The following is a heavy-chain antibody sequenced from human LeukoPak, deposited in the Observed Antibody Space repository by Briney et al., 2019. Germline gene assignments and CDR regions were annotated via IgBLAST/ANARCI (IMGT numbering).Heavy chain of an antibody. J-gene: IGHJ6*02. CDR2: ISAYNGNT. D-gene: IGHD2-15*01. Sequence: VASVKVSCKASGGTFSSYAISWVRQAPGQGLEWMGWISAYNGNTNYAQKLQGRVTMTTDTSTSTAYMELRSLRSDDTAVYYCARTDLGYCSGGSCHRMDVWGQGTTVTVSS. CDR1: GGTFSSYA. CDR3: ARTDLGYCSGGSCHRMDV. V-gene: IGHV1-18*01.